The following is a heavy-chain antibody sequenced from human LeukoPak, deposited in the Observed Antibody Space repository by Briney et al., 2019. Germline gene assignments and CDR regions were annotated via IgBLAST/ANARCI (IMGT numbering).Heavy chain of an antibody. V-gene: IGHV4-59*01. D-gene: IGHD3-22*01. Sequence: PSETLSLICTVSGGSLSSYYWSWIRQPPGKGLEWIGYIYYSGSTNYNPSLKSRVTISVDMSKNQISLKLSSVTAADTAMYYCARGLCGSGYCSWFDPWGQGTLVTVSS. J-gene: IGHJ5*02. CDR3: ARGLCGSGYCSWFDP. CDR2: IYYSGST. CDR1: GGSLSSYY.